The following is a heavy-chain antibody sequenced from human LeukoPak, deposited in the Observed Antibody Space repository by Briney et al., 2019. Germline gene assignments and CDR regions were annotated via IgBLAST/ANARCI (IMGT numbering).Heavy chain of an antibody. CDR2: ISSNSSYI. CDR1: GFTFSSYS. Sequence: PGGSLRLSCATSGFTFSSYSMNRVRQAPGKGLKCVSSISSNSSYIYYADSVKGRFTISTDNAKNSLYLQIKSLKAEDTTAHYCASTPYYGWFYFDYWGLGTLVSVSS. V-gene: IGHV3-21*01. CDR3: ASTPYYGWFYFDY. D-gene: IGHD2-8*02. J-gene: IGHJ4*02.